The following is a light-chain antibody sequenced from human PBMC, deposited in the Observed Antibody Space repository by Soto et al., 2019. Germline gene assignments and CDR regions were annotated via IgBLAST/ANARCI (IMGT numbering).Light chain of an antibody. V-gene: IGLV2-14*01. Sequence: QSALTQPASVSGSPGQSITISCSGTSSDIGAYDHVAWFQQFPGKTPKLIIYSVSNRPSGVSNRFSGSKSGNTASLTISGLQAEDEADYYCSSYTRATSVVFGGGTKLT. CDR2: SVS. CDR1: SSDIGAYDH. J-gene: IGLJ2*01. CDR3: SSYTRATSVV.